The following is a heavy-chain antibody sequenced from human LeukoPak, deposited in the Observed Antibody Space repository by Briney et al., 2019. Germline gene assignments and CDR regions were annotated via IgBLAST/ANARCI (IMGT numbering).Heavy chain of an antibody. CDR2: IYHSGST. CDR1: GGSISSGGYY. V-gene: IGHV4-30-2*03. D-gene: IGHD6-13*01. J-gene: IGHJ4*02. CDR3: ARRQQLVDGDDY. Sequence: PSQTLSLTCTVSGGSISSGGYYWTWIRQPPGKGLEWIGSIYHSGSTYYNPSLKSRVAISVDTSKNQFSLKLSSVTAADTAVYYCARRQQLVDGDDYWGQGTLVTVSS.